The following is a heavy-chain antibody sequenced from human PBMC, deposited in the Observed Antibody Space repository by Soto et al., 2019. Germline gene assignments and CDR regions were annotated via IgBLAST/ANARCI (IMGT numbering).Heavy chain of an antibody. V-gene: IGHV1-69*02. D-gene: IGHD1-26*01. Sequence: QVQLVQYGAEVKKPGSSVKVSCKASGGTFSSYIISWVRQAPGQGLEWMGRVIPILGIAHYAQKFQGRVTITADKSTSTAYMELSSLRSEDTAVYYCARFPQTAIVGAAYFDYWGQGTLVTVSS. CDR1: GGTFSSYI. J-gene: IGHJ4*02. CDR3: ARFPQTAIVGAAYFDY. CDR2: VIPILGIA.